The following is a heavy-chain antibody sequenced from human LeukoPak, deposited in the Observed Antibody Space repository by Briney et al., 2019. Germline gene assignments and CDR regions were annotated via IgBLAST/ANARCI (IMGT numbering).Heavy chain of an antibody. CDR1: GFTSSSSP. CDR3: VKPQYSSGWLGY. J-gene: IGHJ4*02. D-gene: IGHD6-19*01. Sequence: PGGSLRLSCSASGFTSSSSPMHWVRQAPGKGLEYVSAITNDGGSTYSADSVRGRFTISRDNSKNTLYLQMSSLRADDTAVYYCVKPQYSSGWLGYWGQGTLVTVSS. V-gene: IGHV3-64D*06. CDR2: ITNDGGST.